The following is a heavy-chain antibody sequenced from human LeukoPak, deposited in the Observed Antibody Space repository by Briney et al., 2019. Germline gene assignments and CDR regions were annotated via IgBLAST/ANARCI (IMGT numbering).Heavy chain of an antibody. CDR1: GFTFSSYS. Sequence: GGSLRLSCAASGFTFSSYSMNWVRQAPGKGLEWVSSISSSSSYIYYADSVKGRFTISSDNAKNSLYLQMNSLRAEDTAVYYCARDSTVYGDYPDYWGQGTLVTVSS. J-gene: IGHJ4*02. D-gene: IGHD4-17*01. CDR2: ISSSSSYI. CDR3: ARDSTVYGDYPDY. V-gene: IGHV3-21*01.